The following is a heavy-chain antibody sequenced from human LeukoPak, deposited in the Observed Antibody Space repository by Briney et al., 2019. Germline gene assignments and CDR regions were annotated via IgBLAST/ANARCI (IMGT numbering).Heavy chain of an antibody. CDR3: ARLNGDYYGSGSHKAGGYYFDY. V-gene: IGHV1-69*04. D-gene: IGHD3-10*01. J-gene: IGHJ4*02. CDR2: IIPILGIA. CDR1: GGTFSSYA. Sequence: GASVKVSCKASGGTFSSYAISWVRQAPGQGLEWMGRIIPILGIANYAQKFQGRVTITADKSTSTAYMELSSLRSEDTAVYYCARLNGDYYGSGSHKAGGYYFDYWGQGTLVTVSS.